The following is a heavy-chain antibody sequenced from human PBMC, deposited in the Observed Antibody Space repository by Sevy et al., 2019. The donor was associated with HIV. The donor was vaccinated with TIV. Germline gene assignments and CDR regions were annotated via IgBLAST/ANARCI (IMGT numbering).Heavy chain of an antibody. Sequence: GGCLRLSCAASGFTFSKYSMSWIRQTPGKGLEWVSTFSFGCGKINYADSVKGRFTISRYDSRNTFYLQMNSLRAEDTAIYYCAREGCTKPHDYWGQGTVVTVSS. J-gene: IGHJ4*02. CDR3: AREGCTKPHDY. CDR1: GFTFSKYS. V-gene: IGHV3-23*01. CDR2: FSFGCGKI. D-gene: IGHD2-8*01.